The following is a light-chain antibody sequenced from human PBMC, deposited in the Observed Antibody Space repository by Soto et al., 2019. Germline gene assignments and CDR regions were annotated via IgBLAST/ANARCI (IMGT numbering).Light chain of an antibody. CDR3: PQFDYLPHT. Sequence: DIQMTQSPSSLSASVGDRVTITCQASQDITNYLHWYQQKPGNAPKILIYDASVLEAGVPSRFSGGGSGTHFPLTITSLQAEDAATYYCPQFDYLPHTFGGGNNLEIK. J-gene: IGKJ4*01. CDR2: DAS. CDR1: QDITNY. V-gene: IGKV1-33*01.